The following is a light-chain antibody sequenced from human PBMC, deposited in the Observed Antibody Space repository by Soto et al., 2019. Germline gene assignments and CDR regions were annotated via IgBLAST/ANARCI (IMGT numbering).Light chain of an antibody. J-gene: IGKJ2*01. Sequence: EKVMTQSPATLSVSPGERATLSCRASQSVSSNLAWYQQKPGQAPRLLIYGASTRATGIPARFSGSGSGTEFTLTISSLQSEDSAVYYCQQYDNWPQTFGQGTKLEIK. CDR3: QQYDNWPQT. CDR1: QSVSSN. CDR2: GAS. V-gene: IGKV3-15*01.